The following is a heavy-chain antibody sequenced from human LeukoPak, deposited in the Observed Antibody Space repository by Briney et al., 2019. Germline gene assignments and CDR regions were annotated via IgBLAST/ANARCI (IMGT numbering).Heavy chain of an antibody. CDR1: GFTFSSYA. Sequence: SLRLSCAASGFTFSSYAMSWVRQAPGKGLEWVSGISWNSGSIGYADSVKGRFTISRDNAKNSLYLQMNSLRAEDMALYYCAKDMGYCSSTSCYSGAFDIWGQGTMVTVSS. CDR3: AKDMGYCSSTSCYSGAFDI. J-gene: IGHJ3*02. CDR2: ISWNSGSI. V-gene: IGHV3-9*03. D-gene: IGHD2-2*01.